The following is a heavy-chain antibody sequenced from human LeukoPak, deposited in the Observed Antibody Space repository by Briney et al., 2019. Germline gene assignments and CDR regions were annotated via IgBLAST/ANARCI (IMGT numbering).Heavy chain of an antibody. Sequence: SETLSLTCTVSGGSISSGDYYWSWIRQPPGKGLEWIGYIHHSGSTYYYNPSLKSRVTMSVDTSKNQFSLKLSSVTAADTAVYYCARFAHLYYFDYWGQGTLVTVSS. CDR2: IHHSGSTY. CDR1: GGSISSGDYY. J-gene: IGHJ4*02. V-gene: IGHV4-30-4*02. CDR3: ARFAHLYYFDY.